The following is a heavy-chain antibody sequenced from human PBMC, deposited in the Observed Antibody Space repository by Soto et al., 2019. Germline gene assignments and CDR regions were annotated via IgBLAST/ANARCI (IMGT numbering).Heavy chain of an antibody. CDR1: GFTFSSYG. V-gene: IGHV3-33*01. Sequence: QVQLVESGGGVVQPGRSLRLSCAASGFTFSSYGMHWVRQAPGKGLEWVAVIWYDGSNKYYADSVKGRFTISRDKSQNTLYLQMNSLRAEDTAVYYCARDPRPRIRYFDWLNSYYFDYWGQGTLVTVSS. CDR3: ARDPRPRIRYFDWLNSYYFDY. CDR2: IWYDGSNK. J-gene: IGHJ4*02. D-gene: IGHD3-9*01.